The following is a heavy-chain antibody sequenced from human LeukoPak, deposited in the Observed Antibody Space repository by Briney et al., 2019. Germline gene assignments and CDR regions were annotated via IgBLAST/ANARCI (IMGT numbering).Heavy chain of an antibody. CDR2: INTDGTVT. Sequence: GGSLGLSCAASGFTFSRYWMLWVRQAPGKGLESVSRINTDGTVTTYADSVKGRFTVSRDNADNTMFLQMNSVRDEDTAVYYCATKQWLAPPPDSWGQGTPVTVSS. CDR3: ATKQWLAPPPDS. V-gene: IGHV3-74*01. CDR1: GFTFSRYW. J-gene: IGHJ4*02. D-gene: IGHD6-19*01.